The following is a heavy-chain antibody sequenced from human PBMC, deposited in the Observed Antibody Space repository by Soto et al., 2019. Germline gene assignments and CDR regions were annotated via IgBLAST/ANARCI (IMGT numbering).Heavy chain of an antibody. V-gene: IGHV1-3*01. CDR2: INAGNGNT. CDR1: GYTFTSYA. CDR3: ARMRGGCGGGSCSSAH. J-gene: IGHJ4*02. Sequence: QVQLVQSGAEVKKPGASVKVSCKASGYTFTSYAMHWVRQAPGQRLEWMGWINAGNGNTKYSQKFQGRVTITRDTSASKADRGRGGLGSEDTAVYYWARMRGGCGGGSCSSAHWGQEPLVTVSS. D-gene: IGHD2-15*01.